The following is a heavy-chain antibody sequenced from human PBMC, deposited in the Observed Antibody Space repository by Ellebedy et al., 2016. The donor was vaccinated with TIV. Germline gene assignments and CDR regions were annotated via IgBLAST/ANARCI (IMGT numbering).Heavy chain of an antibody. Sequence: GSLRLSCAVSGGSFGGYYGRWVLHAPGKGLQWIGEIHPSGNTNYNPSLAGRVAISVATSKSQFSLHLRSVTAADTAVYFCARGIYGSGSVDYWGQGTLVTVSS. CDR1: GGSFGGYY. D-gene: IGHD3-10*01. CDR2: IHPSGNT. V-gene: IGHV4-34*01. CDR3: ARGIYGSGSVDY. J-gene: IGHJ4*02.